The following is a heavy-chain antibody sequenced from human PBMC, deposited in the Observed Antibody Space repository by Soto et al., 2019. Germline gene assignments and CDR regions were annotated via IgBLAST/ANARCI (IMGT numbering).Heavy chain of an antibody. CDR2: IYYSGST. Sequence: SETLSLTCTVSGGSISSYYWSWIRQPPGKGLEWIGYIYYSGSTNYNPSLKSRVTISVDTSKNQFSLKLSSVTAADTAVYYCARQGIKYSCSWYGGDYYGMDVWGQGTTVTVS. V-gene: IGHV4-59*08. D-gene: IGHD6-13*01. J-gene: IGHJ6*02. CDR1: GGSISSYY. CDR3: ARQGIKYSCSWYGGDYYGMDV.